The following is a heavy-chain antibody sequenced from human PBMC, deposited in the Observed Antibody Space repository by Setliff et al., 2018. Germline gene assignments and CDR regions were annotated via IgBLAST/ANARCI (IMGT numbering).Heavy chain of an antibody. D-gene: IGHD3-3*01. CDR1: GFTFSTFA. CDR3: ARIFLYGTSWYFDN. Sequence: GGSLRLSCAASGFTFSTFAMSWVRQAPGKGLEWVSHISGSGSSSSYADSVKGRFTISRDNSRNTLFLQMNSLRTEDTAVYFCARIFLYGTSWYFDNWGQGTLVTVSS. CDR2: ISGSGSSS. V-gene: IGHV3-23*01. J-gene: IGHJ4*02.